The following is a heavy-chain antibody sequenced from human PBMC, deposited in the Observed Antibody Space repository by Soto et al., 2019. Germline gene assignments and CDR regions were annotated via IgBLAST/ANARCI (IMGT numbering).Heavy chain of an antibody. CDR2: IYSGGST. CDR1: GFTVSSNY. V-gene: IGHV3-53*01. J-gene: IGHJ6*02. CDR3: TREVDTAMVTYYYYGMDV. Sequence: PGGSLRLSCAASGFTVSSNYMSWVRQAPGKGLEWVSVIYSGGSTYYADSVKGRFTISRDNSKNTLYLQMNSLRAEDTAVYYCTREVDTAMVTYYYYGMDVWGQGTTVTVSS. D-gene: IGHD5-18*01.